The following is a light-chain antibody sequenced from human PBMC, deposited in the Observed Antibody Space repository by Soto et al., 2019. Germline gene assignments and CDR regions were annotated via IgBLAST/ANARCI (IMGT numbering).Light chain of an antibody. CDR1: QNISSY. CDR3: QQSYSSPRT. V-gene: IGKV1-39*01. CDR2: AAS. J-gene: IGKJ2*01. Sequence: DIPMTQSPSSLSASVGDRVTITCRASQNISSYLNWYQQKPGKAPELVIFAASNLRSGIPSRFTGSGSGTDFTLTISSLHPEDFATFYCQQSYSSPRTFGLGTKLEIK.